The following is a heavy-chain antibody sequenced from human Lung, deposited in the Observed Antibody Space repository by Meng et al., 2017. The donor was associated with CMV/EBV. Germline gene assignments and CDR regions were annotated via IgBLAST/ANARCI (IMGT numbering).Heavy chain of an antibody. CDR1: GFTFDDHA. Sequence: GESLKISCAASGFTFDDHAMHWVRQRPGKGLEWASLITWDGGNTYYADSVKGRFTISRDNSKNSLYLQMNSLRTEDTALYYCAKDGSDSSLGWLDPWGQGTLVTVSS. J-gene: IGHJ5*02. CDR3: AKDGSDSSLGWLDP. CDR2: ITWDGGNT. D-gene: IGHD2-15*01. V-gene: IGHV3-43D*03.